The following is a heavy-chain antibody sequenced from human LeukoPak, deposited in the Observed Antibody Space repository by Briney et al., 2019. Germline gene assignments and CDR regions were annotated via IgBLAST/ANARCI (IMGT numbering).Heavy chain of an antibody. CDR3: ARAREMATIIDY. D-gene: IGHD5-24*01. CDR1: GGSVRSYY. Sequence: PSETLSLTCTVSGGSVRSYYWSWIRQPPGKGLEWIGYIYYSGSTNYNPSLKSRVTISVDASKNQFSLKLSSVTAADTAVYYCARAREMATIIDYWGQGTLVTVSS. J-gene: IGHJ4*02. V-gene: IGHV4-59*02. CDR2: IYYSGST.